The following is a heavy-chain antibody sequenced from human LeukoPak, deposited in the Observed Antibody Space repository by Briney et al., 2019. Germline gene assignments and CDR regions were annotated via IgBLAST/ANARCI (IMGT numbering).Heavy chain of an antibody. CDR3: AKDWGGSSWLKYYYYYMDV. D-gene: IGHD6-13*01. CDR2: IRYDGSNK. Sequence: GGSLRLSCAASGFTFSSYGMHWVRQAPGKGLEWVASIRYDGSNKYYADSVKGRFTISRDNSKNTLYVQMNSLRAEDTAVYYCAKDWGGSSWLKYYYYYMDVWGKGTTVTISS. CDR1: GFTFSSYG. V-gene: IGHV3-30*02. J-gene: IGHJ6*03.